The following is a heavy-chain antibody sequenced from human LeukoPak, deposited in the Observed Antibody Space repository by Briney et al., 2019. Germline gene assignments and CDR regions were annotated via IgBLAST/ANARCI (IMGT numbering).Heavy chain of an antibody. Sequence: PGGSLRLSCAASGFTFSSYNMNWVGQAPGKGLEWVSSISSTSIYIYYADSVKGRFTISRDNAKNSLYLQMNSLRAEDTAVYYCAREEDFDYWGQGTLVTVS. V-gene: IGHV3-21*06. CDR2: ISSTSIYI. J-gene: IGHJ4*02. CDR3: AREEDFDY. CDR1: GFTFSSYN.